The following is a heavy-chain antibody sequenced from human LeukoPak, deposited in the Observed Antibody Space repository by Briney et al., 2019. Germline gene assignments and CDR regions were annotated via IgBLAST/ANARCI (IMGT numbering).Heavy chain of an antibody. CDR3: AREWLQPGDY. Sequence: GGSLRLSCEASGFTFSNYWMRWVRQAPGKGLEWVANIKYDGSEKYYVDSVKGRFTISRDNGKNSLYVQMNSLSVEDTAVYYCAREWLQPGDYWGQGTLVTVSS. CDR1: GFTFSNYW. CDR2: IKYDGSEK. J-gene: IGHJ4*02. V-gene: IGHV3-7*01. D-gene: IGHD5-24*01.